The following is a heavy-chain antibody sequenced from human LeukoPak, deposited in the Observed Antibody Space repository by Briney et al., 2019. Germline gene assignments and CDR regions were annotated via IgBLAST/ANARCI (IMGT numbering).Heavy chain of an antibody. J-gene: IGHJ4*02. D-gene: IGHD6-13*01. CDR2: ISCNGSNT. Sequence: GGSLRLSCAASGFTFSSYCMHWIRQAPGKGLEWVAFISCNGSNTYYAASVKGRFTISRDNAKNTLYLQMNSLRAEDTALYYCAKESDISSTWYLSRLFEYWGGGRIVVVSS. CDR1: GFTFSSYC. CDR3: AKESDISSTWYLSRLFEY. V-gene: IGHV3-30*18.